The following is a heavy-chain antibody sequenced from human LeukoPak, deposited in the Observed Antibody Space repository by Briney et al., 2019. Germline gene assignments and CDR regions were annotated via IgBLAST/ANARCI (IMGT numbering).Heavy chain of an antibody. CDR2: ITSSGSTI. CDR3: AREMAFYDILTGDSNYYSMDV. Sequence: GGSLRLSCAASGFTFSSYTMNWVRQAPGKGLEWVSYITSSGSTIYYADSVKGRFTISRDNAKDSLYLQMNSLRAEDTALYYRAREMAFYDILTGDSNYYSMDVWGRGTTVTVSS. D-gene: IGHD3-9*01. CDR1: GFTFSSYT. J-gene: IGHJ6*03. V-gene: IGHV3-48*04.